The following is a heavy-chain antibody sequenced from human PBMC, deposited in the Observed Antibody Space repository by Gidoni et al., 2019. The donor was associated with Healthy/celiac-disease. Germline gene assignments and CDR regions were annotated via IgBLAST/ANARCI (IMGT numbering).Heavy chain of an antibody. J-gene: IGHJ4*02. V-gene: IGHV3-23*01. Sequence: GFTFSSYAMSWVRQAPGKGLEWVSAISGSGGSTYYADSVKGRFTISRDNSKNTLYLQMNSLRAEDTAVYYCAKGLAGGAHSQIDYWGQGTLVTVSS. CDR1: GFTFSSYA. CDR2: ISGSGGST. CDR3: AKGLAGGAHSQIDY. D-gene: IGHD3-10*01.